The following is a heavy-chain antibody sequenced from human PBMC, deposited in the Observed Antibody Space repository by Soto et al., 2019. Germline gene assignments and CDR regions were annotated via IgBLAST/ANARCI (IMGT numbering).Heavy chain of an antibody. CDR2: IYYSGST. Sequence: SETLSLTCTVSGGSISSYYWSWIRQPPGKGLEWIGYIYYSGSTNYNPSLKSRVTISVDTSKNQFSLKLSSVTAADTAVYYCGRDKWGAVAGTRDAFDIWGQGTMVTVSS. D-gene: IGHD6-19*01. CDR3: GRDKWGAVAGTRDAFDI. J-gene: IGHJ3*02. V-gene: IGHV4-59*01. CDR1: GGSISSYY.